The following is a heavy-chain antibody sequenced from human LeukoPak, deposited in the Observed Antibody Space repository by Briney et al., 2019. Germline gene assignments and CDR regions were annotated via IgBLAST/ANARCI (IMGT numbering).Heavy chain of an antibody. V-gene: IGHV1-69*04. Sequence: GASVTVSCKASGGTFSSYAISWVRQAPGQGLEWMGRIIPIFGIANYAQKFQGRVTITADKSTSTAYMELSSLRSEDTAVHYCARDGSGDGLDYWGQGTLVTVSS. CDR3: ARDGSGDGLDY. CDR2: IIPIFGIA. CDR1: GGTFSSYA. J-gene: IGHJ4*02. D-gene: IGHD5-24*01.